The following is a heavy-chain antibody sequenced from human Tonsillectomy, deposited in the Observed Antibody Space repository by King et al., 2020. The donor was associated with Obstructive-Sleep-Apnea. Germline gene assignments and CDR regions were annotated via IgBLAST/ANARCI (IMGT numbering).Heavy chain of an antibody. CDR3: ARLPVGAMDTFDV. D-gene: IGHD1-26*01. Sequence: VQLVESGAEVKKPGESLRISCKGSGYSFTSYWINWVRQMPGKGLEWMGRIDPSDSYTNYSPSFRGHVTISADKSISTAYLQWSSLKASDTAMYYCARLPVGAMDTFDVWGQGTMVTVSS. V-gene: IGHV5-10-1*01. CDR2: IDPSDSYT. CDR1: GYSFTSYW. J-gene: IGHJ3*01.